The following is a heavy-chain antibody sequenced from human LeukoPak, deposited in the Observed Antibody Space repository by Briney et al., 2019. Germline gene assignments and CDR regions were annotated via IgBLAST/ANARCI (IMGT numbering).Heavy chain of an antibody. CDR2: IIPIFGTA. V-gene: IGHV1-69*13. CDR1: GGTFSSYA. D-gene: IGHD5-12*01. J-gene: IGHJ4*02. CDR3: ARRRRWLRSYYFDY. Sequence: SVTVSCKASGGTFSSYAISWVRQAPGQGLEWMGGIIPIFGTANYAQKFQGRVTITADESTSTAYMELSSLRSEDTAVYYCARRRRWLRSYYFDYWAREPWSPSPQ.